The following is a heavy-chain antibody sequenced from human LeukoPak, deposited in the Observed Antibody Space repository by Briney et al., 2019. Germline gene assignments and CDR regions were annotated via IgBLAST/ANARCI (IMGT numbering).Heavy chain of an antibody. CDR2: INHSGST. J-gene: IGHJ5*02. Sequence: PSETLSLTCAVYGGSFSGYYWSWIRQPPGKGLEWIGEINHSGSTNYNPSLKSRVTISVDTSKNQFPLKLSSVTAADTAVYYCARDDIVVVPAAMRVYNWFDPWGQGTLVTVSS. D-gene: IGHD2-2*01. V-gene: IGHV4-34*01. CDR1: GGSFSGYY. CDR3: ARDDIVVVPAAMRVYNWFDP.